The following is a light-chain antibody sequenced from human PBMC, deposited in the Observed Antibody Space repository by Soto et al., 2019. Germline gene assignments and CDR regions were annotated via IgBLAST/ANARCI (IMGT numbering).Light chain of an antibody. V-gene: IGKV1-39*01. Sequence: DIQMTQSPSSLSASVGYRVTIPCRASQSIDTYLNWYQQKPGKAPKLLIYAASSLQSGVPSRFSGSGSGTDFTLTISNLQPEDFATYFCQQSYSTPLTFGGGTKVDIK. J-gene: IGKJ4*01. CDR2: AAS. CDR1: QSIDTY. CDR3: QQSYSTPLT.